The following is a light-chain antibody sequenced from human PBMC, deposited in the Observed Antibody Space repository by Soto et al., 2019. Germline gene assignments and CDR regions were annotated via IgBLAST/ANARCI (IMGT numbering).Light chain of an antibody. V-gene: IGKV3-11*01. CDR3: QHRINWPLT. J-gene: IGKJ4*01. CDR2: DAS. Sequence: EIVLTQSPATLSLSPGERATLSCRASQSIDSYLAWYQQKPGQAPRLLIYDASNRATGIPARFSGSGSGKDFPLTISSLEPEDFAVYYCQHRINWPLTFGGGTKVEIK. CDR1: QSIDSY.